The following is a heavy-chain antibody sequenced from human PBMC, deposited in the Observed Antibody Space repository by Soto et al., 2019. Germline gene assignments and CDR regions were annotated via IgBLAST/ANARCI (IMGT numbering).Heavy chain of an antibody. V-gene: IGHV3-33*01. Sequence: VQLVESGGGVVQPGRSLRLSCAASGSTFSNYAMHWVRQAPGKGPEWVAVIWYDGSNKYYGESVEGRFSISRDNSKNTLYLDINSLRTEDTAVYYCARDGGSHGPSYFDSWRQGSLVIVSS. CDR3: ARDGGSHGPSYFDS. CDR1: GSTFSNYA. D-gene: IGHD3-16*01. CDR2: IWYDGSNK. J-gene: IGHJ4*02.